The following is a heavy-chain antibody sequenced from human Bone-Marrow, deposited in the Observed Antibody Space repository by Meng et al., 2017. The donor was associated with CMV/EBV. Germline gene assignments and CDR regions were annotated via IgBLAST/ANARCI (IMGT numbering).Heavy chain of an antibody. J-gene: IGHJ6*02. V-gene: IGHV3-21*01. CDR2: ISSSSSYI. D-gene: IGHD3-3*01. Sequence: GESLKISCAASGFTFSSYSMNWVRQAPGKGLEWVSSISSSSSYIYYADSVKGRFTISRDNAKNSLYLQMNSLRAEDTAVYYCAREDTYYDFWSGYLGDSWYGMDVWGQGTTVTASS. CDR1: GFTFSSYS. CDR3: AREDTYYDFWSGYLGDSWYGMDV.